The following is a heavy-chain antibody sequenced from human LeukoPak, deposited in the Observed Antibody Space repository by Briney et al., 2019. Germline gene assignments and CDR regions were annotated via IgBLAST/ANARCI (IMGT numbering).Heavy chain of an antibody. CDR3: VRDMNTETTCYLQY. V-gene: IGHV3-21*01. D-gene: IGHD4-11*01. CDR2: ISSTSRHK. CDR1: GFTFSSYS. Sequence: GGSLRLSCAASGFTFSSYSMNWVRQAPGKGLEWVSSISSTSRHKYYADSVKGRFTISRDDAKDSLFLQINNLRAEDTAVYYCVRDMNTETTCYLQYWGQGTLVTVSS. J-gene: IGHJ1*01.